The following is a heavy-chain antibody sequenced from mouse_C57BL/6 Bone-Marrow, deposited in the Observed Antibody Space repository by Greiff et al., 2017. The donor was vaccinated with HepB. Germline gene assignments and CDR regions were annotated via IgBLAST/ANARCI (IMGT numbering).Heavy chain of an antibody. Sequence: EVKLMESGGDLVKPGGSLKLSCAASGFTFSSYGMSWVRQTPDKRLEWVATISSGGSYTDYPDSVKGRFTISRDNAKNTLYLQMSSLKSEDTAMYYCARQATYCGSSYDYWGQGTTLTVSS. CDR3: ARQATYCGSSYDY. CDR2: ISSGGSYT. D-gene: IGHD1-1*01. CDR1: GFTFSSYG. J-gene: IGHJ2*01. V-gene: IGHV5-6*01.